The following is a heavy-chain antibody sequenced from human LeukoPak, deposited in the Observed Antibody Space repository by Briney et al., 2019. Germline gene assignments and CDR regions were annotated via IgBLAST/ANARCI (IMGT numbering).Heavy chain of an antibody. Sequence: PGGSLRLSCAASGFTFSSYGMHWVRQAPGKGLEWVGRIKSKTDGGTTDYAAPVKGRFTISRDDSKNTLYLQMNSLRAEDTAVYYCAKQPRSYTGSYYFEYWGQGTPVTVSS. CDR1: GFTFSSYG. CDR2: IKSKTDGGTT. D-gene: IGHD5-12*01. J-gene: IGHJ4*02. CDR3: AKQPRSYTGSYYFEY. V-gene: IGHV3-15*01.